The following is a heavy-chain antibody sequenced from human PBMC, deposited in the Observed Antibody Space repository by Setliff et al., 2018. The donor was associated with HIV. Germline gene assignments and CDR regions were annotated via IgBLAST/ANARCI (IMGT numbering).Heavy chain of an antibody. CDR3: ARHSPTYCSGTSCYDNWFDP. J-gene: IGHJ5*02. CDR1: GVSISSTNYY. Sequence: SETLSLTCTVSGVSISSTNYYWGWIRQPPGKGLEWIGTIYYSGSTYYNPSLKSRVTISVDTSKNQFSLKLSSVTAADTAVYYCARHSPTYCSGTSCYDNWFDPWGQGTLGTVSS. V-gene: IGHV4-39*01. CDR2: IYYSGST. D-gene: IGHD2-2*01.